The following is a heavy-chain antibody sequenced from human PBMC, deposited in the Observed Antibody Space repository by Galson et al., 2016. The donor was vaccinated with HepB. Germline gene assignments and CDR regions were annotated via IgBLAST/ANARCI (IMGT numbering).Heavy chain of an antibody. D-gene: IGHD2-15*01. CDR3: ARGLVFVSNWYYDL. Sequence: QSGAEVKKPGESLKISCEGSGFSLSTYWIGWVRQMPGKGLEWMGTIYAGDSDTRYSPSFQGQVTISVDKSINTAYLQWSRLEASDTAMYYCARGLVFVSNWYYDLGGRGTLVTVSS. J-gene: IGHJ2*01. V-gene: IGHV5-51*01. CDR2: IYAGDSDT. CDR1: GFSLSTYW.